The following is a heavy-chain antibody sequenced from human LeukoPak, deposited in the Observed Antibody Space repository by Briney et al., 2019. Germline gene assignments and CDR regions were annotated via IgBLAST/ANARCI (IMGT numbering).Heavy chain of an antibody. J-gene: IGHJ4*02. V-gene: IGHV3-66*01. D-gene: IGHD2-15*01. Sequence: GGSLRLSCAASGFTVSSNYMSWVRQAPGKGLEWVSVIYSGGSTYYADSVKGRFTISRDNSKNTLYLQMNSLRAEDTAVYYCARDRGYCSGGSCYPVFYFDYRGQRTLVTVSS. CDR2: IYSGGST. CDR1: GFTVSSNY. CDR3: ARDRGYCSGGSCYPVFYFDY.